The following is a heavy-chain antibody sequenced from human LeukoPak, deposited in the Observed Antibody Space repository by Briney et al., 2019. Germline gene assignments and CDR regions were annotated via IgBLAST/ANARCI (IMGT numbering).Heavy chain of an antibody. Sequence: GGSLRLSCAASGFTFSSYGMHWVRQAPGKGLEWVAVISYDGSNKYYADSVKGRFTISRDNSKNTLHLQMNSLRAEDTAIFYCARDHYADYLFDYWGQGTLVTVSS. CDR3: ARDHYADYLFDY. CDR2: ISYDGSNK. J-gene: IGHJ4*02. D-gene: IGHD4-17*01. CDR1: GFTFSSYG. V-gene: IGHV3-30*03.